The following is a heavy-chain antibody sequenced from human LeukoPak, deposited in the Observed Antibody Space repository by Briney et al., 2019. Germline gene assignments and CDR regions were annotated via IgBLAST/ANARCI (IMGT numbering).Heavy chain of an antibody. CDR2: TYYRSKWFN. CDR3: ARRLRTNGLDAFDI. J-gene: IGHJ3*02. V-gene: IGHV6-1*01. Sequence: SQTLSLTCAISGDSVSGKSAAWNWIRQSPSRGLEWMGRTYYRSKWFNDYAVSVESRITINTDTSKNHFSLQLNSVTPEDTAVYDCARRLRTNGLDAFDIWGQGTMVTVSS. CDR1: GDSVSGKSAA. D-gene: IGHD2-8*01.